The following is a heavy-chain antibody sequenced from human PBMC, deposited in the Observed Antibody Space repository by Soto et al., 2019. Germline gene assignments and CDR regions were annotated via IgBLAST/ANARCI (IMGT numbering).Heavy chain of an antibody. CDR3: GREVDTAMGSVVEY. CDR2: IWYDGSNK. D-gene: IGHD5-18*01. J-gene: IGHJ4*02. Sequence: QVQLVESGGGVVQPGRSLRLSCAASGFTFSSYGMHWVRQAPGKGLEWAAVIWYDGSNKYYADSVKGRFTISRDKSKNTRYLQMNSLRVEDTAVYYCGREVDTAMGSVVEYGGQGTLVTVSS. CDR1: GFTFSSYG. V-gene: IGHV3-33*01.